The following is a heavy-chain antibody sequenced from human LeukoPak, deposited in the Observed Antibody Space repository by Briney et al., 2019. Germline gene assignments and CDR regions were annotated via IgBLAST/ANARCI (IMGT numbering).Heavy chain of an antibody. J-gene: IGHJ3*02. D-gene: IGHD3-22*01. V-gene: IGHV4-59*01. CDR3: ARDSSGYYDRAFDI. CDR2: IYYSGST. Sequence: SETLSLTCTVSGGSISSYYWSWIRQPPGKGLEWIGYIYYSGSTNYNPSLKGRVTISVDTSKNQFSLKLSSVTAADTAVYYCARDSSGYYDRAFDIWGQGTMVTVSS. CDR1: GGSISSYY.